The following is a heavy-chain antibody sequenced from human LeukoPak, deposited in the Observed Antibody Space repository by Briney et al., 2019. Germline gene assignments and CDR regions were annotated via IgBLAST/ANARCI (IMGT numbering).Heavy chain of an antibody. V-gene: IGHV4-34*01. J-gene: IGHJ3*02. Sequence: TSETLSLTCAVSGESFSGYFWTWIRQPPGKGLEWIGESNHFGSTDYNPSLKSRVTISVDTSKKQFSLNVRSVTDADTAVYYCARRRITMWGPDAFDIWGQGTMVTVSS. D-gene: IGHD3-10*02. CDR1: GESFSGYF. CDR2: SNHFGST. CDR3: ARRRITMWGPDAFDI.